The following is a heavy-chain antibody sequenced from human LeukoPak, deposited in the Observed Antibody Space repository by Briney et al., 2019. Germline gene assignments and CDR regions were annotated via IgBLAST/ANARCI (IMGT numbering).Heavy chain of an antibody. J-gene: IGHJ4*02. V-gene: IGHV3-23*01. CDR3: ARGWYSSGWFDY. CDR2: ISGSGGST. Sequence: SCKASGYTFTSYGISWVRQAPGKGLEWVSAISGSGGSTYYADSVKGRFTISRDNSKNTLYLQMNSLRAEDTAVYYCARGWYSSGWFDYWGQGTLDTVSS. CDR1: GYTFTSYG. D-gene: IGHD6-19*01.